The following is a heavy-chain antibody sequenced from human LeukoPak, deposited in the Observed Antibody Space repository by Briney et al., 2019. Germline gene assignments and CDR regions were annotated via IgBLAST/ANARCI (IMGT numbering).Heavy chain of an antibody. J-gene: IGHJ2*01. CDR1: GGSISSSSYY. D-gene: IGHD3-9*01. CDR2: IYYSGST. V-gene: IGHV4-39*07. Sequence: SETLSLTCTVSGGSISSSSYYWGWIRQPPGKGLEWIGSIYYSGSTYYNPSLKSRVTISVDTSKNQFSLKLSSVTAADTAVYYCARVLKTGMTGYYFELWGRGTLVTVSS. CDR3: ARVLKTGMTGYYFEL.